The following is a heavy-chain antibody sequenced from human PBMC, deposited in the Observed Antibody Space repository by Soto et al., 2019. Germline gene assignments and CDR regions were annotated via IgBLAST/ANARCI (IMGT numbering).Heavy chain of an antibody. CDR3: ARDDYDYIWGSYRLPPADY. J-gene: IGHJ4*02. V-gene: IGHV3-7*01. Sequence: GGSLRLSCAASGFTFSSYWMSWVRQAPGKGLEWVANIKQDGSEKYYVDSVKGRFTISRDNAKNSLYLQMNSLRAEDTAVYYCARDDYDYIWGSYRLPPADYWGQGTLVTVSS. CDR2: IKQDGSEK. CDR1: GFTFSSYW. D-gene: IGHD3-16*02.